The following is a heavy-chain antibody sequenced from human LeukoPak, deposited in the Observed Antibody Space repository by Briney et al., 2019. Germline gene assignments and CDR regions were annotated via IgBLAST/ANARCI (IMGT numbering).Heavy chain of an antibody. CDR3: AKGYDSSGFYLDY. D-gene: IGHD3-22*01. Sequence: GGSLRLSCAASGFTFSNYGMHWVRQAPGKGREWVAYMRSDGSTKYYADSVKARFPISRDNSKNTLYVQMNSLRAEDTVVYYCAKGYDSSGFYLDYWGRGTLVTVSS. CDR2: MRSDGSTK. CDR1: GFTFSNYG. J-gene: IGHJ4*02. V-gene: IGHV3-30*02.